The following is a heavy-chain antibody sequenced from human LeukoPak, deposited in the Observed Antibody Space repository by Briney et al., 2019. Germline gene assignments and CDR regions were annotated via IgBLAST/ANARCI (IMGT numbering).Heavy chain of an antibody. V-gene: IGHV1-2*02. CDR3: ARDLSSGGRWPFDY. CDR1: GYTLIAYY. J-gene: IGHJ4*02. Sequence: EASVKVSCKASGYTLIAYYMHWVRQAPGQGLEWMGWINPNSGGTHYARKFHGRVTMTRDTSISAAYMELSSLRFDDTAVYYCARDLSSGGRWPFDYWGQGTLVTVCS. D-gene: IGHD3-16*02. CDR2: INPNSGGT.